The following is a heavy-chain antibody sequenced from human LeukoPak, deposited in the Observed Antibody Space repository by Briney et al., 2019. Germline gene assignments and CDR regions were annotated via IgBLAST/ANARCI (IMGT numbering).Heavy chain of an antibody. CDR3: AKNYRSSYFGSGLSVRDAADI. Sequence: GGSLRLSCAASGFTFRSYWMSWVRQAPGKGLEWVSVISHSGSSTYYTDSVKGRFTISRDNSMNTLYLQMKSLRAEDTAVYYCAKNYRSSYFGSGLSVRDAADIWGQGTLVTVSS. V-gene: IGHV3-23*01. CDR2: ISHSGSST. D-gene: IGHD3-10*01. CDR1: GFTFRSYW. J-gene: IGHJ3*02.